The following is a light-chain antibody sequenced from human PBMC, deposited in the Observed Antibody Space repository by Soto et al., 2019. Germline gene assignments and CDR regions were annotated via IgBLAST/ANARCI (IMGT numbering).Light chain of an antibody. J-gene: IGKJ4*01. Sequence: EIVLTQSPSTLSFSPGERATLSCRASQSVSSSYLAWYQQKPGQAPRLLIYGASSRATGIPDRFSGSGSGTDFTLTISSLEPEDFAVYYCQQRSNWPLTFGGGTKVDIK. CDR2: GAS. CDR1: QSVSSSY. CDR3: QQRSNWPLT. V-gene: IGKV3D-20*02.